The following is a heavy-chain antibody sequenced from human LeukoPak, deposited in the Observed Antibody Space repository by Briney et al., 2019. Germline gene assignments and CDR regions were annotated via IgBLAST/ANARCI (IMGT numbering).Heavy chain of an antibody. D-gene: IGHD6-6*01. CDR3: ARHEYSSSYEDY. Sequence: SETLSLTCTVSGGSISSYYWSWIRQPPGKGLEWIGYIYYSGSTNYNPSLKSRVTISVDTSKNQFSLKLSSVTAADTAVYYCARHEYSSSYEDYWGQGTLVTVSS. J-gene: IGHJ4*02. CDR2: IYYSGST. CDR1: GGSISSYY. V-gene: IGHV4-59*08.